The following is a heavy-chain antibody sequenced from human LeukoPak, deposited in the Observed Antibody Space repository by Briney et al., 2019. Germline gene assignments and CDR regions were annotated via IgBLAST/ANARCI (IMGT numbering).Heavy chain of an antibody. CDR2: LYDTVGT. D-gene: IGHD5-12*01. V-gene: IGHV4-59*11. CDR3: ATIKRGSILGYFDF. CDR1: GASITSHH. J-gene: IGHJ4*02. Sequence: SETLSLTCTVSGASITSHHWSWIRQTPGKGLEWIAYLYDTVGTKDNPSLKSRLTLSADTSKNQFSLRLSSVTAADTAVYYCATIKRGSILGYFDFWGQGIKVTVSS.